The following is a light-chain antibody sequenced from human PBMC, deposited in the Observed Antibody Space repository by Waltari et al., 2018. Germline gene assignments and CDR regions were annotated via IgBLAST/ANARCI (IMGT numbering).Light chain of an antibody. J-gene: IGLJ2*01. CDR1: YPNMGSHS. Sequence: QSVLTQPPSASGNPGQRVTISCSGPYPNMGSHSANWFQHPPGPAPKLPTHRTTERPAGVPGRFSGSKSGTSASLAISGLQSEDEGDYYCALWDDSLNGVVFGGGTKLTVL. CDR3: ALWDDSLNGVV. CDR2: RTT. V-gene: IGLV1-44*01.